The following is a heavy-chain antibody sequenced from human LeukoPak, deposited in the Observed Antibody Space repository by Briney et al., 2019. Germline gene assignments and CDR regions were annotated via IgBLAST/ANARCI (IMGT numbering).Heavy chain of an antibody. CDR3: TRIRSSSDWYEPFDY. J-gene: IGHJ4*02. CDR2: ISSSGSTI. CDR1: GFTFSDYY. Sequence: GGSLRLSCAASGFTFSDYYMSWIRQAPGKGLEWVSYISSSGSTIYYADSVKGRFTISRDNAKNSLYLQMNSLSAEDTAVYYCTRIRSSSDWYEPFDYWGQGTLVTVSS. V-gene: IGHV3-11*04. D-gene: IGHD6-19*01.